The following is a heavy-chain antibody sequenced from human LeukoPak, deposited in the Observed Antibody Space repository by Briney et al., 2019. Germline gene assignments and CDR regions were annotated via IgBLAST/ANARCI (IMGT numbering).Heavy chain of an antibody. V-gene: IGHV3-23*01. CDR1: GFTFSSYA. CDR2: ISGSGGST. CDR3: AKSTEWRGVFDY. J-gene: IGHJ4*02. Sequence: GGSLRLSCAASGFTFSSYAMSWVRHAPGKGLEWVSAISGSGGSTYYADSVKGGFTISRDNSKNTLDLQMSSLRAEDTGVYYCAKSTEWRGVFDYWRQGTLVTVSS. D-gene: IGHD3-3*01.